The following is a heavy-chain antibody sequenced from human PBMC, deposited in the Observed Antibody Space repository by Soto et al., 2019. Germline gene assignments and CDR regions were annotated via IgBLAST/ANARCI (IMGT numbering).Heavy chain of an antibody. Sequence: GGSLRLSCAASGFTFSSYSMNWVRQAPGKGLEWVSSISSSSSYIYYADSVKGRFTISRDNAKNSLYLQMNSLRAEDTAVYYCARAGVAAAGSDYFDYWGQGTLVTVSS. CDR1: GFTFSSYS. CDR3: ARAGVAAAGSDYFDY. V-gene: IGHV3-21*01. CDR2: ISSSSSYI. J-gene: IGHJ4*02. D-gene: IGHD6-13*01.